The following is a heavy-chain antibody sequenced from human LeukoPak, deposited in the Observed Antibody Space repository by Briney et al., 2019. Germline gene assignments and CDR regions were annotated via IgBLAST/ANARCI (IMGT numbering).Heavy chain of an antibody. CDR3: ARDTPPYDSSGYSQGY. V-gene: IGHV1-69*13. J-gene: IGHJ4*02. Sequence: GASVKVSCKASGGTSSSYAISWVRQAPGQGLEWMGGIIPIFGTANYAQKFQGRVTITADESTSTAYLELSSLRSEDTAVYYCARDTPPYDSSGYSQGYWGQGTLVTVSS. CDR1: GGTSSSYA. D-gene: IGHD3-22*01. CDR2: IIPIFGTA.